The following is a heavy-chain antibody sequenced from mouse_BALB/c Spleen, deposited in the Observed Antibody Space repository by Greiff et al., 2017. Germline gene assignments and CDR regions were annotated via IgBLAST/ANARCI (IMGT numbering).Heavy chain of an antibody. CDR3: ARLLYYGSSPYSFDY. V-gene: IGHV5-12-1*01. Sequence: EVQVVESGGGLVKPGGSLKLSCAASGFAFSSYDMSWVRQTPEKRLEWVAYISSGGGSTYYPDTVKGRFTISRDNAKNTLYLQMSSLKSEDTAMYYCARLLYYGSSPYSFDYWGQGTTLTVSS. J-gene: IGHJ2*01. CDR2: ISSGGGST. D-gene: IGHD1-1*01. CDR1: GFAFSSYD.